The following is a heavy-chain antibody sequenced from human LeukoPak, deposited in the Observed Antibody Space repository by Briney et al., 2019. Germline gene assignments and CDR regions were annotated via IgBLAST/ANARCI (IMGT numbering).Heavy chain of an antibody. CDR1: GYTFTSYG. D-gene: IGHD3-22*01. CDR2: ISAYNGNT. CDR3: ARDPSHTMMVVVAPDY. Sequence: ALVKVSCKASGYTFTSYGISWVRQAPGQGLEWMGWISAYNGNTNYAQKLQGRVTMTTDTSTSTAYMELRSLRSDDTAVYYCARDPSHTMMVVVAPDYWGQGTLVTVSS. J-gene: IGHJ4*02. V-gene: IGHV1-18*01.